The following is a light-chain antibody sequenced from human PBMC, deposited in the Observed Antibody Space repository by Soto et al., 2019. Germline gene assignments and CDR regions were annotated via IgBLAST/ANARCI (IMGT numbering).Light chain of an antibody. CDR1: QSVLYSSNNKNY. J-gene: IGKJ1*01. CDR3: QQYYSIWT. CDR2: WAS. Sequence: DIVMTQSPDSLAVSLGERATINCKSSQSVLYSSNNKNYLAWYQQKPGQPPKLLFYWASTRESGVPGRFSGSGSGTDFTLPISSLQAEDVAVYYCQQYYSIWTFGQGTKVEIK. V-gene: IGKV4-1*01.